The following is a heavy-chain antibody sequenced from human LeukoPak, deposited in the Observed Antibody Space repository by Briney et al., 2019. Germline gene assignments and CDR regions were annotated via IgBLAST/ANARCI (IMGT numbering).Heavy chain of an antibody. J-gene: IGHJ4*02. CDR1: GFSFSSYA. D-gene: IGHD3-10*01. Sequence: GGSLRLSCVASGFSFSSYALSWVRRAPGKGLEWVSGISGSGSTAVYTDSVRGRFTVSRDNSKNTLYLQMNSLRDEDTAAYYCAKDALGGSGSYSWGTFDYWGQGTLVIVS. CDR3: AKDALGGSGSYSWGTFDY. CDR2: ISGSGSTA. V-gene: IGHV3-23*01.